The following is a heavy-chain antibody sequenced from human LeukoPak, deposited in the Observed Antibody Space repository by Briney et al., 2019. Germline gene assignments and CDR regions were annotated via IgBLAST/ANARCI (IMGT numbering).Heavy chain of an antibody. CDR2: IWYGGSNK. CDR1: GFTFSSYG. V-gene: IGHV3-30*02. D-gene: IGHD5-12*01. Sequence: PGGPLRLSCAASGFTFSSYGMHWVRQAPGKGLEWVAVIWYGGSNKYYADSVKGRFTISRDNSKNTLYLQMNSLRAEDTAVYYCAKDLLPGLVATITVALDYWGQGTLVTVSS. CDR3: AKDLLPGLVATITVALDY. J-gene: IGHJ4*02.